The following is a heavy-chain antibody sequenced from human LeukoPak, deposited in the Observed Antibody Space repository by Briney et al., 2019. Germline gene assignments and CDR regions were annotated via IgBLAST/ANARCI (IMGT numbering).Heavy chain of an antibody. J-gene: IGHJ4*02. Sequence: GASVKVSCKSSENTFTAYYIHWVRQAPGQGLEWMGWINPKSGATKYAQKFQGRVTLTSDTSISTAYMELNSPRSDDTAVYYCASQVGLGKGSFDYWGQGTLVTVSS. CDR1: ENTFTAYY. D-gene: IGHD5/OR15-5a*01. V-gene: IGHV1-2*02. CDR3: ASQVGLGKGSFDY. CDR2: INPKSGAT.